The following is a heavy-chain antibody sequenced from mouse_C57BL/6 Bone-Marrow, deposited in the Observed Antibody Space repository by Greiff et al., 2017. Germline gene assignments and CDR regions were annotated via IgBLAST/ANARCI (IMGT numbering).Heavy chain of an antibody. CDR1: GFTFSSYA. J-gene: IGHJ4*01. CDR3: AIAMALPSMDY. CDR2: ISDGGSYT. V-gene: IGHV5-4*01. D-gene: IGHD2-3*01. Sequence: DVQLVESGGGLVKPGGSLKLSCAASGFTFSSYAMSWVRQTPEKRLEWVATISDGGSYTYYPDNVKGRFTISRDNAKNNLYLQMSHLKSEDTAMYSCAIAMALPSMDYWGQGTSVTVSS.